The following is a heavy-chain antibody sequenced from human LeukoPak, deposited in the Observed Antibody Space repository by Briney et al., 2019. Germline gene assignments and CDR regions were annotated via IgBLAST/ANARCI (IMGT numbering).Heavy chain of an antibody. V-gene: IGHV1-46*01. CDR2: INPSGGST. D-gene: IGHD4-17*01. Sequence: ASVKVSCKASGYTFTSYYMHWVRQAPGQGLEWMGVINPSGGSTSYAQKFQGRVTMTRDTSTSTVYMELSSLRSEDTAVYYCARSYGDYGGFDYWGQGTLVTVSS. CDR1: GYTFTSYY. J-gene: IGHJ4*02. CDR3: ARSYGDYGGFDY.